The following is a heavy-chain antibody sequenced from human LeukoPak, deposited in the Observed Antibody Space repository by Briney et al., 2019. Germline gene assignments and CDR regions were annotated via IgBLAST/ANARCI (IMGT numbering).Heavy chain of an antibody. CDR1: GGSISSYY. J-gene: IGHJ5*02. Sequence: TSETLSLTCTVSGGSISSYYWGWIRQPPGKGLEWIGSIYYSGSTYYNPSLKSRVTISVDTSKNQFSLKLSSVTAADTAVYYCARDGPDYYDSSAYWGGWFDPWGQGTLVTVSS. CDR3: ARDGPDYYDSSAYWGGWFDP. CDR2: IYYSGST. D-gene: IGHD3-22*01. V-gene: IGHV4-39*07.